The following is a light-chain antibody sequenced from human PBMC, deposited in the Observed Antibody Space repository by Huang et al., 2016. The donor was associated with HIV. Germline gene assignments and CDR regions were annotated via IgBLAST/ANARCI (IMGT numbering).Light chain of an antibody. J-gene: IGKJ2*01. Sequence: DIQMTQAPSSLSAPVGDRVIITGRASQIINRYLNWYQQMSGRAPKLLISGASTLQGGVSPRFSGSGSGTDFTLTITDVQPEDSATYFCQQSYNIPRTFGQGTLLEI. CDR3: QQSYNIPRT. CDR2: GAS. V-gene: IGKV1-39*01. CDR1: QIINRY.